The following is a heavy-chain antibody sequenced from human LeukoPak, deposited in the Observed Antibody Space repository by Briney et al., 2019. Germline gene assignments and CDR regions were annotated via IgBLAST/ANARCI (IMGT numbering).Heavy chain of an antibody. CDR3: ARDLTRSAGYCSGGSCFPPDY. Sequence: GGPLRLSCAASGFTFSSYSMNWVRQAPGKGLEWVSSISSSSSYIYYADSVKGRFTISRDNAKNSLYLQMNSLRAEDTAVYYCARDLTRSAGYCSGGSCFPPDYWGQGTLVTVSS. V-gene: IGHV3-21*01. CDR1: GFTFSSYS. J-gene: IGHJ4*02. CDR2: ISSSSSYI. D-gene: IGHD2-15*01.